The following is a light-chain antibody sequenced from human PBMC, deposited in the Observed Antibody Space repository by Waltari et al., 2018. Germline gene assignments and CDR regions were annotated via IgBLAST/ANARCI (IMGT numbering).Light chain of an antibody. V-gene: IGLV2-14*03. CDR3: SSYSRTSTLVV. Sequence: QSALTQPASVSGSPGQSITFSCTGDSSDVGGYNYVSWYQQQPGKAPRLMIYDVSIRPSGVSNGFAGSKSGKTASRTISGLQAEDEADYYCSSYSRTSTLVVCGGGTKLAVL. CDR2: DVS. J-gene: IGLJ2*01. CDR1: SSDVGGYNY.